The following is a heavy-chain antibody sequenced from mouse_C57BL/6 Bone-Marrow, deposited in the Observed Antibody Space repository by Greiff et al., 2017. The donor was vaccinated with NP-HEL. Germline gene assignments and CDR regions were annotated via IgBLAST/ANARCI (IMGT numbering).Heavy chain of an antibody. CDR2: IYPGGGYT. V-gene: IGHV1-63*01. CDR1: RYTFTNYW. CDR3: AIYYYGSSYVSSYFDY. D-gene: IGHD1-1*01. J-gene: IGHJ2*01. Sequence: QVQLQQSGAELVRPGTSVKMSCKASRYTFTNYWIGWAKQRPGHGLEWIGDIYPGGGYTNYNEKFKGKATLTADKSSSTAYMQFSSLTSEDSAIYYCAIYYYGSSYVSSYFDYWGQGTTLTVSS.